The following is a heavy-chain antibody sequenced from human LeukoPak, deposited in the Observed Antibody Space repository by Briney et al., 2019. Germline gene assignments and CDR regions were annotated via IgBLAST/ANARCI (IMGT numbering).Heavy chain of an antibody. V-gene: IGHV4-59*01. Sequence: PSETLSLTCTVSGGSISSYYWSWTRQPPGKGLEWIGYIYYSGSTNYNPSLKSRVTISVDTSKNQFSLKLSSVTAADTAVYYCARERLLEPPDYWGQGTLVTVSS. CDR2: IYYSGST. CDR1: GGSISSYY. CDR3: ARERLLEPPDY. J-gene: IGHJ4*02. D-gene: IGHD1-1*01.